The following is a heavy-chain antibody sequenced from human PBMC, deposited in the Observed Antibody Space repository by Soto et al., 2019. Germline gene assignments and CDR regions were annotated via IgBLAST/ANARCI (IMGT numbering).Heavy chain of an antibody. J-gene: IGHJ4*02. Sequence: PGGSLRLSCAASGFAFNLYDMHWVRQAPGKGLEWVSSISNDGNTKSYTDSVKGRFTISRDNSRNTLYLVMNSPNSGPEDTAVYFSARDPTSESVPGYFDYCGRGTLVTVSS. CDR3: ARDPTSESVPGYFDY. V-gene: IGHV3-30-3*01. CDR1: GFAFNLYD. CDR2: ISNDGNTK.